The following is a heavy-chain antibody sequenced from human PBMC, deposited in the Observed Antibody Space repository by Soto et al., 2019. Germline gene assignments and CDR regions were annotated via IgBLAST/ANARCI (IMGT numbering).Heavy chain of an antibody. CDR1: AITFNTYG. CDR3: AGQRSPEGWFDP. J-gene: IGHJ5*02. D-gene: IGHD3-10*01. V-gene: IGHV3-23*01. CDR2: VTVTGGST. Sequence: PGGSLRLSCAASAITFNTYGVTWVRQAQGKGLEWVSTVTVTGGSTYYADSVKGRFTISRDRSNYTVSLLLNSLRVEDTAIYYCAGQRSPEGWFDPWGQGTLVTVSS.